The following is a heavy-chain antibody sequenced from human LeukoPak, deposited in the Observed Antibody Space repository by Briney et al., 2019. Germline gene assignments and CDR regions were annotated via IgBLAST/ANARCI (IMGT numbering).Heavy chain of an antibody. CDR2: ISWNSGSI. V-gene: IGHV3-9*03. Sequence: GRSLRLSCAASGFTFDDYAMHWVRQAPGKGLEWVSGISWNSGSIGYADSVKGRFTISRDNAKNSLYLQMSSLRAEDMALYYCAKAIRSDFWSGYYFDYWGQGTLVTVSS. CDR1: GFTFDDYA. J-gene: IGHJ4*02. CDR3: AKAIRSDFWSGYYFDY. D-gene: IGHD3-3*01.